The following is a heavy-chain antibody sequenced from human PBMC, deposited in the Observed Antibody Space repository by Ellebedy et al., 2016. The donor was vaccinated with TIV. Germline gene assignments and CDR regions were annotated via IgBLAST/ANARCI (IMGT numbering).Heavy chain of an antibody. V-gene: IGHV3-74*01. J-gene: IGHJ6*02. Sequence: GGSLRLSCAASGFSLSPFSAYWMHWVRQAPGKGLVWVSRIKGDGSGATYADSVKGRFTISRDNAKNTLYLEMTSLRAEDTAVYYCATDVSCRMDVWGQGTTVTV. CDR1: GFSLSPFSAYW. CDR3: ATDVSCRMDV. D-gene: IGHD5/OR15-5a*01. CDR2: IKGDGSGA.